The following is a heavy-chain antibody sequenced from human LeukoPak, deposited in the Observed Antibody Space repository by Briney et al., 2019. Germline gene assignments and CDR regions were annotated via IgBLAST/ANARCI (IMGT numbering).Heavy chain of an antibody. J-gene: IGHJ5*02. V-gene: IGHV4-59*01. CDR3: ARAGAWQIDP. CDR2: IFYSGST. CDR1: GDSISRYY. D-gene: IGHD3-10*01. Sequence: SETLSLTCTVSGDSISRYYWSWIRQPPGKGLEWIGHIFYSGSTNYKPPLKSRVTISVDRSKNQFSLKLTSVTAADTAVYFCARAGAWQIDPWGQGTLVTVSS.